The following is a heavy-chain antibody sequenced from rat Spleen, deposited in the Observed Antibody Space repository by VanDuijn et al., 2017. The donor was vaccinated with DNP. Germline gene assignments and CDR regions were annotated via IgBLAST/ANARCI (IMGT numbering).Heavy chain of an antibody. Sequence: EVHLVVSGGGLVQPGRSLKLSCAVSGLTFSDYYMAWVRQAPTKGLEWVASVSYDGFSTYYRDSVKDRFTISRDNAKSNHYLQMDSLRSEDTATYYCTTDGGDWGQGVMVTVSS. CDR3: TTDGGD. CDR1: GLTFSDYY. CDR2: VSYDGFST. J-gene: IGHJ2*01. D-gene: IGHD4-3*01. V-gene: IGHV5-20*01.